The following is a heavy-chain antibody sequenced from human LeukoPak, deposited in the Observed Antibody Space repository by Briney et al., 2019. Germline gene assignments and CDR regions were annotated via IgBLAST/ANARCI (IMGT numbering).Heavy chain of an antibody. CDR2: IYYSGST. D-gene: IGHD5-18*01. CDR1: GGSISSYY. J-gene: IGHJ3*02. V-gene: IGHV4-59*01. CDR3: ARDRYSYEDDAFDI. Sequence: SETLSLTCTVSGGSISSYYWSWIRQPPGKGLEWIGYIYYSGSTNYNPSLKSRITISVDTPQNQFSLKLSSVTASATAVYDCARDRYSYEDDAFDIWGQGTMVTVSS.